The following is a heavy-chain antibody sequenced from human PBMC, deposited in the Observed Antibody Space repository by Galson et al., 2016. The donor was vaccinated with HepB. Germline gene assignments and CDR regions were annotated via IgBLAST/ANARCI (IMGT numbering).Heavy chain of an antibody. J-gene: IGHJ5*02. CDR2: IIHSGATT. CDR1: GFIFSIYA. CDR3: SKGLGTEGYGSSVP. Sequence: SLRLSCAASGFIFSIYAMNWVRQAPGKGLEWVSTIIHSGATTYYADSVRGRFTVSRDNFRNTLYLQMNNLRPEDTAVYYCSKGLGTEGYGSSVPWGRGTLVTV. D-gene: IGHD3-22*01. V-gene: IGHV3-23*01.